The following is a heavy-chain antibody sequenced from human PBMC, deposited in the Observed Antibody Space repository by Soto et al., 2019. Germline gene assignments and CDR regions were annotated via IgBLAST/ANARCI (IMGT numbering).Heavy chain of an antibody. CDR2: IIPIFGTA. CDR3: ARVGGEWGYYYYYYGMDV. J-gene: IGHJ6*02. CDR1: GGTFSSYA. D-gene: IGHD3-10*01. V-gene: IGHV1-69*13. Sequence: SVKVSCKASGGTFSSYAISWVRQAPGQGLEWMGGIIPIFGTANYAQKFQGRVTITADESTSTAYMELSSLRSEDTAVYYCARVGGEWGYYYYYYGMDVWGQGTTVTVSS.